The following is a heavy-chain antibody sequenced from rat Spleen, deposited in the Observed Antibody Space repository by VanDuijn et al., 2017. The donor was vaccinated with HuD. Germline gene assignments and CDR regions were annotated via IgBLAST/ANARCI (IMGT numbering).Heavy chain of an antibody. J-gene: IGHJ2*01. CDR3: ARDGGYLYYFDY. CDR2: INSAGTT. Sequence: EVHLQESGPGLVKPSQSLSLTCSVTGHAITSSYRWNWIRKFPGNKLEWMGYINSAGTTNYNPSLKSRISITRDTSKNQFFLQVNSVTTEDTATYYCARDGGYLYYFDYWGQGVMVTVSS. CDR1: GHAITSSYR. D-gene: IGHD1-11*01. V-gene: IGHV3-3*01.